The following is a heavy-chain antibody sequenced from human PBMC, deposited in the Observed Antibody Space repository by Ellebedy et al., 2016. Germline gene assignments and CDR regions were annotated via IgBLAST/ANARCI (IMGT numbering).Heavy chain of an antibody. J-gene: IGHJ4*02. D-gene: IGHD6-19*01. CDR2: IYYTGDT. CDR3: ARHAEYASGPTGY. CDR1: GGSINSYY. Sequence: SETLSLTCTVSGGSINSYYWGWIRQPPGKGLEWIGRIYYTGDTHYNPSLKSRVTMSVDTSKNQFSLKMGSVTAADAAMYYCARHAEYASGPTGYWGQGTLVTVSS. V-gene: IGHV4-39*01.